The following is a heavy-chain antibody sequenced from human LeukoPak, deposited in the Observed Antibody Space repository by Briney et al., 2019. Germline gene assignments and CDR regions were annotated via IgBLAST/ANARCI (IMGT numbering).Heavy chain of an antibody. D-gene: IGHD3-16*02. Sequence: GGSLRLSCAASGFTFSSYAMSWVRQAPGKGLEWVSAISGSGGSTYYADSVKGRFSISRDNSKNTLYLQMNSLRAEDTAVYYCAKGGLRVIVSGLDYWGQGTLVTVSS. J-gene: IGHJ4*02. CDR3: AKGGLRVIVSGLDY. V-gene: IGHV3-23*01. CDR2: ISGSGGST. CDR1: GFTFSSYA.